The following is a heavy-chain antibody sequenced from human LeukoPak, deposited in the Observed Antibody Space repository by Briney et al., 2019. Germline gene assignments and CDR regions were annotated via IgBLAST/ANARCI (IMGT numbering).Heavy chain of an antibody. V-gene: IGHV1-2*02. CDR2: INPNSGGT. Sequence: GASVKVSCKASGYTFTSYGISWVRQAPGQGLEWMGWINPNSGGTNYAQKFQGRVTMTRDTSISTAYMELSRLRSDDTAVYYCARVGSSSWWGQGTLVTVSS. D-gene: IGHD6-13*01. CDR1: GYTFTSYG. CDR3: ARVGSSSW. J-gene: IGHJ4*02.